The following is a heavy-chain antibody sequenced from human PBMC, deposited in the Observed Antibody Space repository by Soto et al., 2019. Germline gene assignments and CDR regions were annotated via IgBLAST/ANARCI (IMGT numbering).Heavy chain of an antibody. D-gene: IGHD3-9*01. V-gene: IGHV1-69*13. CDR3: ARALNAGDYYDILTGYNY. Sequence: SVKVSCKASGGTFSSYAISWVRQAPGQGLEWMGGIIPIFGTANYAQKFQGRVTITADESTSTAYMELSSLRSEDTAVYYCARALNAGDYYDILTGYNYWGQGTLVTVSS. J-gene: IGHJ4*02. CDR1: GGTFSSYA. CDR2: IIPIFGTA.